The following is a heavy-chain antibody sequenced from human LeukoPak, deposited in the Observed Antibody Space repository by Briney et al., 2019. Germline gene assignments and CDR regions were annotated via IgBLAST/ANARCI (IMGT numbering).Heavy chain of an antibody. CDR1: GGTFSSSA. D-gene: IGHD1-20*01. J-gene: IGHJ3*02. V-gene: IGHV1-69*04. CDR2: IIPILGIA. CDR3: ARDPGDDNNWAAAFDI. Sequence: ASVKVSCKASGGTFSSSAISWARQAPGQGLEWMGRIIPILGIANYAQKFQGRVTITADKSTSTAYMELSSLRSEDTAVYYCARDPGDDNNWAAAFDIWGQGTMVTVSS.